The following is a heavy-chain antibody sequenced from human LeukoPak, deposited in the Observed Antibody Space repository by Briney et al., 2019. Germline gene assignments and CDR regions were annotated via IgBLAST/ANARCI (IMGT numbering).Heavy chain of an antibody. CDR2: ISGSSSTT. V-gene: IGHV3-48*01. J-gene: IGHJ4*02. Sequence: PGGSLRLSREASGFTFSDYSVNWVRQAPGKGLEWVSYISGSSSTTYYADSVKGRFTISRDNAKNSLYLQMNSLRAEDTAVYYCARDSSSSWYCDYWGQGTQVTVSS. CDR3: ARDSSSSWYCDY. D-gene: IGHD6-13*01. CDR1: GFTFSDYS.